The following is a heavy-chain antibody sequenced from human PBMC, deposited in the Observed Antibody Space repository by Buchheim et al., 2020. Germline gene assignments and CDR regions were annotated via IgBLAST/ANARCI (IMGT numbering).Heavy chain of an antibody. J-gene: IGHJ1*01. D-gene: IGHD6-13*01. CDR1: GDSINSAADY. CDR3: ARGGFSSSQEFFQD. V-gene: IGHV4-61*02. Sequence: QVQLQESGPGLVKPSQTLSLTCTVSGDSINSAADYWSWIRQPAGKGLEWIGRVSVTGATNYNPSLQSRVHISMDTSNSQVSLKMISVTAADTGVYFCARGGFSSSQEFFQDWGQGT. CDR2: VSVTGAT.